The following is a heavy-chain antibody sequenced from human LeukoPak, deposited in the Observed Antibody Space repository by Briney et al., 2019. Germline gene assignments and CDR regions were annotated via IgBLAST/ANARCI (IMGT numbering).Heavy chain of an antibody. CDR2: ISSSSSYI. CDR3: AREIGYSSGWPCAFDI. V-gene: IGHV3-21*01. J-gene: IGHJ3*02. CDR1: GFTFSSYS. D-gene: IGHD6-19*01. Sequence: GGSLRLSCAASGFTFSSYSMNWVRQAPGKGLAWVSSISSSSSYIYYADLVKGRFTISRDNAKNSLYLQMNSLRAEDTAVYYCAREIGYSSGWPCAFDIWGQGTMVTVSS.